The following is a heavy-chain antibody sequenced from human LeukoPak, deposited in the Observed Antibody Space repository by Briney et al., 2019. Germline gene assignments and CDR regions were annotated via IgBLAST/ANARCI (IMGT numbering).Heavy chain of an antibody. V-gene: IGHV3-53*01. CDR2: IYSGGST. Sequence: GGSLRLSCAASGFTFSSYSMNWVRQAPGKGLEWVSVIYSGGSTYYADSVKGRFTISRDNSKNTLYLQMNSLRAEDTAVYYCARNHVLWLAFDYWGQGTLVTVSS. J-gene: IGHJ4*02. CDR3: ARNHVLWLAFDY. D-gene: IGHD6-19*01. CDR1: GFTFSSYS.